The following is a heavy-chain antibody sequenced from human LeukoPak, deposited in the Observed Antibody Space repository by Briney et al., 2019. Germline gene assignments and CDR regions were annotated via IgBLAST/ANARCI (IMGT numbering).Heavy chain of an antibody. D-gene: IGHD2/OR15-2a*01. CDR2: IRFDGTNK. CDR1: GFTFSDYG. J-gene: IGHJ4*02. CDR3: VKDREYSTIATDY. V-gene: IGHV3-30*02. Sequence: PGGSLRLSCAASGFTFSDYGLHWVRQVPGKGLEWVAFIRFDGTNKYYVDSVKGRFTISRDNSKNTLYLQMNSLRPEDTAVYYCVKDREYSTIATDYWGQGTLVTVSS.